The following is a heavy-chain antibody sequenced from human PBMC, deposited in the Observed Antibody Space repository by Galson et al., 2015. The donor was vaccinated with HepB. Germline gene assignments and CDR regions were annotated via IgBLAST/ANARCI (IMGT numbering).Heavy chain of an antibody. CDR3: ASSMVATFDY. Sequence: ETLSLTCTVSGGSISSSSYYWGWIRQPPGKGLEWIGSIYYSGSTYYNPSLKSRVTISVDTSKNQFSLKLSSVTAADTAVYYCASSMVATFDYWGQGTLVTVSS. D-gene: IGHD4/OR15-4a*01. J-gene: IGHJ4*02. CDR2: IYYSGST. CDR1: GGSISSSSYY. V-gene: IGHV4-39*01.